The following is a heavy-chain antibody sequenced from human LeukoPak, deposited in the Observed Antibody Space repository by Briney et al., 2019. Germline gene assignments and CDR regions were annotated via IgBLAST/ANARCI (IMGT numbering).Heavy chain of an antibody. J-gene: IGHJ4*02. CDR3: ARDLSDLDYDYVWGSYRYTEVDY. Sequence: ASVKVSCKASGYTFTSYGISWVRQAPGQGLEWMGWISVCNGNTNYAQKLQGRVTMTTDTSTSTAYMELRSLRSDDTAVYYCARDLSDLDYDYVWGSYRYTEVDYWGQGTLVTVSS. D-gene: IGHD3-16*02. CDR1: GYTFTSYG. CDR2: ISVCNGNT. V-gene: IGHV1-18*01.